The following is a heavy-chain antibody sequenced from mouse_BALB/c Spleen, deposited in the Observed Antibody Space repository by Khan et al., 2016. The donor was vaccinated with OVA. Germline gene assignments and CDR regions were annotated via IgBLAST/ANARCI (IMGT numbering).Heavy chain of an antibody. CDR1: GFIFSSYG. V-gene: IGHV5-6*01. CDR2: ISSGGTYT. J-gene: IGHJ4*01. CDR3: TSFITTTTGDYYAMDY. D-gene: IGHD1-2*01. Sequence: EVELVESGGDLVNPGGSLKLSCAASGFIFSSYGMSWVRQTPDKRLEWVATISSGGTYTYYPDSVKGRFTISRDNAKKTLSLQMSSLKSEDTAMYYCTSFITTTTGDYYAMDYWGQGTSVTVSS.